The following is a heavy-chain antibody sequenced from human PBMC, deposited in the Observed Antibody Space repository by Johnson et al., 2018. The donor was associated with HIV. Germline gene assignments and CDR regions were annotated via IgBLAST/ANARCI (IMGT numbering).Heavy chain of an antibody. J-gene: IGHJ3*02. CDR2: IYSGGTT. V-gene: IGHV3-66*04. Sequence: VQLMESGGGLVQPGGSLRLSCAASGFTVSSNYMSWVRQAPGKGLEWVSVIYSGGTTYYADSVKGRFTFSRDNSKNTLYLHMNSLRAEDTAVYYCTRPMSVADLFDPFDIWGQGTMVTVSS. CDR3: TRPMSVADLFDPFDI. D-gene: IGHD6-19*01. CDR1: GFTVSSNY.